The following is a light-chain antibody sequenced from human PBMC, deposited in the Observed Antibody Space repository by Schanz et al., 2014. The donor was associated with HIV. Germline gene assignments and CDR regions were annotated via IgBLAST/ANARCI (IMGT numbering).Light chain of an antibody. V-gene: IGLV1-44*01. Sequence: QSVLTQPPSASGTPGQRVTISCSGSSSNIGSNTVNWYQQLPGAAPKLLIYADHQRPSGVPDRFSGSKSGTSASLAISGLRSEDEADYYCAAWDDSLNGVLFGGGTKLTVL. J-gene: IGLJ2*01. CDR3: AAWDDSLNGVL. CDR2: ADH. CDR1: SSNIGSNT.